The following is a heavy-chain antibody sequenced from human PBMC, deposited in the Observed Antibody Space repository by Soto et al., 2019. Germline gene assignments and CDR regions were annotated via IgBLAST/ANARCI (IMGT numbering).Heavy chain of an antibody. CDR1: GFTVSHNY. Sequence: LRLSCAASGFTVSHNYMSWVRQPTGKGLEWVSVMYSGGGTYYADSVKGRFTISRHNSQNTLYLQMNSLRTEDTAVYYCASGSPSGRHYWGQGTLVTVSS. CDR3: ASGSPSGRHY. D-gene: IGHD5-12*01. V-gene: IGHV3-53*04. CDR2: MYSGGGT. J-gene: IGHJ4*02.